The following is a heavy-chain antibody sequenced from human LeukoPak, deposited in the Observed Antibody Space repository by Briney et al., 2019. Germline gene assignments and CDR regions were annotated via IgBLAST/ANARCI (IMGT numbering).Heavy chain of an antibody. CDR1: GYTFTSYA. CDR2: INTNTGNP. Sequence: GASVKVSCKASGYTFTSYAMNWVRQAPGQGLEWTGWINTNTGNPTYAQGFTGRFVFSLDTSVSTAYLQISSLKAEDTAVYYCARGNDYGGLGHIDFDYWGQGTLVTVSS. D-gene: IGHD4-23*01. J-gene: IGHJ4*02. V-gene: IGHV7-4-1*02. CDR3: ARGNDYGGLGHIDFDY.